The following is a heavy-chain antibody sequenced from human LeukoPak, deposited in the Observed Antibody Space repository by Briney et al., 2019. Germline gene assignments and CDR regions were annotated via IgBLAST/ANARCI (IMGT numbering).Heavy chain of an antibody. V-gene: IGHV3-11*01. D-gene: IGHD6-6*01. CDR1: GFTFSDYY. CDR3: ARDGVWYSSSSGLDY. Sequence: PGGSLRLSCAASGFTFSDYYMSWIRQAPGKGLEWGSYISSSGSTIYYADSVKGRFTISRDNAKNSLYLQMNSLRAEDTAVYYCARDGVWYSSSSGLDYWGQGTLVTVSS. J-gene: IGHJ4*02. CDR2: ISSSGSTI.